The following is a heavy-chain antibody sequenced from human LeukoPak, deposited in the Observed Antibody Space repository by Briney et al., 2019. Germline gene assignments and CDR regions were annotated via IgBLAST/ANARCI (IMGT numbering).Heavy chain of an antibody. V-gene: IGHV5-51*01. J-gene: IGHJ4*02. Sequence: EALKISCKGPGYSFPSYWIGWVRQMPGQGLEWMGIIYSGDSDTRYSPPFQGKVTFSAEKSISTAYLKWNCLEASDTAMYYFTRESKVAADYWGQGTLVT. CDR1: GYSFPSYW. CDR2: IYSGDSDT. CDR3: TRESKVAADY. D-gene: IGHD6-13*01.